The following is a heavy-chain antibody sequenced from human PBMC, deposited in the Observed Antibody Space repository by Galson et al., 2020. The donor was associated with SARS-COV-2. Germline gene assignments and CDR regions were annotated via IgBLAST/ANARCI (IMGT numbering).Heavy chain of an antibody. CDR2: INPNSGGT. CDR3: ARVMQTYYDILTGYPDYYYYGMDV. CDR1: GYTFTGYY. D-gene: IGHD3-9*01. V-gene: IGHV1-2*02. J-gene: IGHJ6*02. Sequence: ASVKVSCKASGYTFTGYYMHWVRQAPGQGLEWMGWINPNSGGTNYAQKFQGRVTMTRDTSISTAYMELSRLRSDDTAVYYCARVMQTYYDILTGYPDYYYYGMDVWGQGTTVTVSS.